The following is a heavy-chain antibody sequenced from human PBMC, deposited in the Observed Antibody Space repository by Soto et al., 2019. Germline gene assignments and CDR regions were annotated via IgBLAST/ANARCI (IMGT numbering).Heavy chain of an antibody. D-gene: IGHD6-13*01. CDR3: ARGAIYSSNWYVDS. V-gene: IGHV1-8*01. Sequence: GSVKISFVGSGYTFTLYDTEGVVPATGQGLEWMGWMNPNTGNTGYAQKFQGRVTMTRNTSISTVYMELSSLRSEDTAVYYCARGAIYSSNWYVDSWGQGTRVTVSS. J-gene: IGHJ4*02. CDR2: MNPNTGNT. CDR1: GYTFTLYD.